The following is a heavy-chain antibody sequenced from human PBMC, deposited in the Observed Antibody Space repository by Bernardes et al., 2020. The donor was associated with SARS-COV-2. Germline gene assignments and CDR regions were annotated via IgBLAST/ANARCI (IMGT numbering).Heavy chain of an antibody. J-gene: IGHJ6*02. V-gene: IGHV5-51*01. D-gene: IGHD4-17*01. CDR3: ARRRYGDFGVDV. Sequence: GACLKTCRKGSDYTLTNYWIGSVRPIPGKGLEWNGIIYPGDSDTKYSPSFQGRVTISADKSVTTAYLQWNSLKTSDTAIYYCARRRYGDFGVDVLGQGTTVTVSS. CDR1: DYTLTNYW. CDR2: IYPGDSDT.